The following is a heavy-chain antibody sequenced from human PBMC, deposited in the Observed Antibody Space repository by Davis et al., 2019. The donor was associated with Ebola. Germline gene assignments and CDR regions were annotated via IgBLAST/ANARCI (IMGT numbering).Heavy chain of an antibody. CDR1: GFTFSSYW. Sequence: GGSLRLSCAASGFTFSSYWMSWVRQAPGKGMEWVANIKQDGSEKFYVDSVKGRFTISRDNAKNSLYLQMNGLRAEDTAVYYCARDSFVILEWSEYYFDYWGQGTLVTVSS. V-gene: IGHV3-7*03. J-gene: IGHJ4*02. CDR2: IKQDGSEK. CDR3: ARDSFVILEWSEYYFDY. D-gene: IGHD3-3*01.